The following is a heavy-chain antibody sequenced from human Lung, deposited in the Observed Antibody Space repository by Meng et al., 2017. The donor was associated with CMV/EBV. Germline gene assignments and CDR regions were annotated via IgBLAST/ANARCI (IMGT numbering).Heavy chain of an antibody. D-gene: IGHD3-3*01. CDR3: AKGERQFCSSFNCHYQYYGMDV. J-gene: IGHJ6*02. CDR2: NRHDGTNK. CDR1: GFSFSDYA. Sequence: LTXXASGFSFSDYAMHWVRQAPGKGLEWVTFNRHDGTNKYYAESVKGQFTISRDNSKSTLYLHMNRLRPEDTAVYYCAKGERQFCSSFNCHYQYYGMDVWGQGTTVTVSS. V-gene: IGHV3-30*02.